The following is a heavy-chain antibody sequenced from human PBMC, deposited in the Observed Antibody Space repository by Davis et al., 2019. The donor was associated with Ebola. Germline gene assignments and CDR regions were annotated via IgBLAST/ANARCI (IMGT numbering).Heavy chain of an antibody. V-gene: IGHV4-39*01. CDR1: GGSISSSSYY. CDR3: ARQVTIFGVVIMADAFDI. D-gene: IGHD3-3*01. Sequence: SETLSLTCTVSGGSISSSSYYWGWIRQPPGKGLEWIGSIYYSGSTYYNPSLKSRVTISVDTSKNQFSLKLSSVTAADTAVYYCARQVTIFGVVIMADAFDIWGQGTMVTVSS. J-gene: IGHJ3*02. CDR2: IYYSGST.